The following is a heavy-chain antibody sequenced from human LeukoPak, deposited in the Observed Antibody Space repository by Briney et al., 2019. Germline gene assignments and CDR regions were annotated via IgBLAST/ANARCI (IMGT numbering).Heavy chain of an antibody. CDR1: GFTFSSYG. CDR2: IWSDGSSK. Sequence: GGSLRLSCAASGFTFSSYGMHWVRQAPGKGLEWVAVIWSDGSSKHYADSVKGRFTISRDNSKNTLYLQMNSLRAEDTDLYYCAGGQPPCYCDMDVGGQGPTVTVSS. J-gene: IGHJ6*02. CDR3: AGGQPPCYCDMDV. D-gene: IGHD6-13*01. V-gene: IGHV3-33*01.